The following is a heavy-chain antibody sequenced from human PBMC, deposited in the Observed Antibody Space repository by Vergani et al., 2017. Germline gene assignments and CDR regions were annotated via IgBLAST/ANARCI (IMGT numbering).Heavy chain of an antibody. CDR1: GYSFTNYW. D-gene: IGHD3-22*01. Sequence: EVQLVQSGAEVKKPGESLKISCQISGYSFTNYWIGWVRQMPGKGLEWMGIIHPADSDTRYSPSFQCQVTISVDKSISTAYLQRSSLRASDSAMYYCARLYGRDSSVSKYFDYWGQGTLVTVSS. CDR2: IHPADSDT. J-gene: IGHJ4*02. CDR3: ARLYGRDSSVSKYFDY. V-gene: IGHV5-51*01.